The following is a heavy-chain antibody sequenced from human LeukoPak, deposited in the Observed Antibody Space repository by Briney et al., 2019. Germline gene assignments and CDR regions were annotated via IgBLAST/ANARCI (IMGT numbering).Heavy chain of an antibody. CDR3: ARDRAARFDY. J-gene: IGHJ4*02. Sequence: SETLSPTCTVSGGSISSSSYYWSWIRQHPGKGLEWIGYIYYSGSTYYNPSLKSRVTISVDTSKNQFSLKLSSVTAADTAVYYCARDRAARFDYWGQGTLVTVSS. CDR1: GGSISSSSYY. D-gene: IGHD6-6*01. V-gene: IGHV4-31*03. CDR2: IYYSGST.